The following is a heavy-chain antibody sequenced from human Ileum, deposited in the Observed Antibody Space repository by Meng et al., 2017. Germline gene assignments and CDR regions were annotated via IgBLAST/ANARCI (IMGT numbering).Heavy chain of an antibody. V-gene: IGHV4-4*02. Sequence: SETLSLTCVVSGDSMNNGVWWSWVRQAPGRGLEWIGEIHYSGSTHYNPSLQSRVTMSVDKSKNQFSLSLTSVTAADTAMYYWVRHDYCRGRGETCYPHFDYWGPGALVTVSS. CDR3: VRHDYCRGRGETCYPHFDY. J-gene: IGHJ4*02. CDR1: GDSMNNGVW. CDR2: IHYSGST. D-gene: IGHD4-11*01.